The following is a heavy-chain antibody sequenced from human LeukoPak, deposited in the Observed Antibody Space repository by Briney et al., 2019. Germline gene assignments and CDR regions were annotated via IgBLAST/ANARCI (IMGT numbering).Heavy chain of an antibody. D-gene: IGHD3-3*01. CDR3: AGSLEWLLYTSNNRFDS. J-gene: IGHJ5*01. CDR2: INPSGGST. Sequence: GASVKVSCKASGYTFTSYYMHWVRQAPGQGLEWMGIINPSGGSTNYAQKFQGRVTVTRDTSTSTVYMELSSLRSEDTAVYYCAGSLEWLLYTSNNRFDSWGQGTLVTVSS. CDR1: GYTFTSYY. V-gene: IGHV1-46*01.